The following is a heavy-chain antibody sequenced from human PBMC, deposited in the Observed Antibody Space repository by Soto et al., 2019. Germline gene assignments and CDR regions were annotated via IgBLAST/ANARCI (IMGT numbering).Heavy chain of an antibody. J-gene: IGHJ5*02. CDR2: INAGNGNA. V-gene: IGHV1-3*01. D-gene: IGHD3-9*01. CDR1: GYTFTNYA. Sequence: QVQLVQSGAEVKKPGASVKVSCKASGYTFTNYAMHWVRQAPGQRLEWMGWINAGNGNAKYSQKFQGRVTITRDTSASTDYMGLSSLRSEDTAVYSCAILRYFGEGMGFDPWGQGTLVTVSS. CDR3: AILRYFGEGMGFDP.